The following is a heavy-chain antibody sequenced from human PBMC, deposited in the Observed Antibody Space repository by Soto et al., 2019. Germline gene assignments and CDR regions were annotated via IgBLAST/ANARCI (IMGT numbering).Heavy chain of an antibody. CDR2: IYSSGST. CDR1: GGSISSGDFY. J-gene: IGHJ6*02. V-gene: IGHV4-30-4*01. Sequence: SETLSLTCTVSGGSISSGDFYWIWIRPPPGRGLEWIGFIYSSGSTFYNPSLKSRLTISPDASKNQFSRKMSSVTAADTAVYYCARRSPRHFYAMDVWGQGTTVTVSS. CDR3: ARRSPRHFYAMDV.